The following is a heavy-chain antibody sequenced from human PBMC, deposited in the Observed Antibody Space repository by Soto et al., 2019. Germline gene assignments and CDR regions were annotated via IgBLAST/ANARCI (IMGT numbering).Heavy chain of an antibody. V-gene: IGHV4-31*03. CDR3: ARDRQHILYGMDV. J-gene: IGHJ6*02. Sequence: QVQLQESGPGLVKPSQTLSLTCTVSGGSISSGGYYWSWIRQHPGKGLEWIGYIYYSGSTYYNPSLRLRVNISVDTSKNQFSLKLSSVTAADTAVYYCARDRQHILYGMDVWGQGTTVTVSS. CDR1: GGSISSGGYY. CDR2: IYYSGST.